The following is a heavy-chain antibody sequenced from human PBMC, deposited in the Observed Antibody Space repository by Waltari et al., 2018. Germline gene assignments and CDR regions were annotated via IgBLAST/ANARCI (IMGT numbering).Heavy chain of an antibody. CDR1: AGTFNSNA. CDR2: ISPKLGTL. V-gene: IGHV1-69*11. CDR3: ATMPVVSGTPGYFQH. J-gene: IGHJ1*01. Sequence: QVQLVQSGAEVKKSGSSVKVSCKASAGTFNSNAISWLRQAPGHGLEWMGGISPKLGTLDNTQKFQASVTIPAYDSTNTVSLELRSLKSEDTAVYYCATMPVVSGTPGYFQHWGQGTLVIVSS. D-gene: IGHD2-15*01.